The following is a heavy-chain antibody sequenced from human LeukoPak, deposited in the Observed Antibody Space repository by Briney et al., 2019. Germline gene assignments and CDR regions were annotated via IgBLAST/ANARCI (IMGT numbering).Heavy chain of an antibody. V-gene: IGHV3-23*01. J-gene: IGHJ4*02. D-gene: IGHD2-2*01. Sequence: PGGSLRLSCAASGFTFSSYAMSWVRQGPGKGLEWVSASSGSGGNTYYADSVKGRFTISRDNSKNTLYLQMNSLRAEDTAVYYCAKEGLSIVVVAVAPFDYWGQGTLVTVSS. CDR2: SSGSGGNT. CDR3: AKEGLSIVVVAVAPFDY. CDR1: GFTFSSYA.